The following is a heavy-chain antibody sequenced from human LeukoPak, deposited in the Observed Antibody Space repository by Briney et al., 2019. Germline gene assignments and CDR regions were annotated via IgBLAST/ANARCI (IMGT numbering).Heavy chain of an antibody. V-gene: IGHV1-2*02. CDR1: GYTFTGYY. J-gene: IGHJ5*02. CDR2: INPNSGGT. Sequence: ASVKVSCKASGYTFTGYYMHWVRQAPGQGLEWMGWINPNSGGTNYAQKFQGRVTMTRDTSISTAYMELSRLRSDDTAVYYCARKITGTTRNWYDPWGQGTLVTVSS. CDR3: ARKITGTTRNWYDP. D-gene: IGHD1-7*01.